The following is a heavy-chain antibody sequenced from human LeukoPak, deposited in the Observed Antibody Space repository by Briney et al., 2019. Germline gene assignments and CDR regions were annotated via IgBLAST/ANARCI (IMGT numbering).Heavy chain of an antibody. J-gene: IGHJ4*02. CDR2: SYNSGCT. V-gene: IGHV4-61*01. CDR1: GGSISSGNHP. Sequence: SETLSLTCTVSGGSISSGNHPWRWIRQPPGKGLEWIGYSYNSGCTNCNPSLESRVTISVAPSKNQFSLKLSSVTAADTAVYYCARDNWGSLDYWGQGILVTVSS. D-gene: IGHD7-27*01. CDR3: ARDNWGSLDY.